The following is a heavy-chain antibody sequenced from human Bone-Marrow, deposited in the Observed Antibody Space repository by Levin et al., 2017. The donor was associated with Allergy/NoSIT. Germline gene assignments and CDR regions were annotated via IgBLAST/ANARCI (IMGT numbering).Heavy chain of an antibody. J-gene: IGHJ4*02. D-gene: IGHD1-1*01. CDR2: ISGSGDNT. CDR3: ASPNGPRTTWGQYYFDY. Sequence: QAGGSLRLSCTASRFAISSYAMSWVRQASGKGLEWVSAISGSGDNTYYADSVKGRFTISRDSSKNTLYLQMNSLRAEDTAVYYCASPNGPRTTWGQYYFDYWGQGTLVTVSS. CDR1: RFAISSYA. V-gene: IGHV3-23*01.